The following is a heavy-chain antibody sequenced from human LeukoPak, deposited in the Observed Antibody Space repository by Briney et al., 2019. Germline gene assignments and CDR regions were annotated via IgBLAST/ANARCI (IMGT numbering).Heavy chain of an antibody. CDR3: AKDGEMATKGWFDP. CDR2: ISGSGGST. CDR1: GFTFSSYA. Sequence: QPGGSLRLSCAASGFTFSSYAMSWVRQAPGKGQEWISAISGSGGSTYYADSVKGRFTISRDNSKNTRYLQMNSLRAEDTAVYYCAKDGEMATKGWFDPWGQGTLVTVSS. J-gene: IGHJ5*02. D-gene: IGHD5-24*01. V-gene: IGHV3-23*01.